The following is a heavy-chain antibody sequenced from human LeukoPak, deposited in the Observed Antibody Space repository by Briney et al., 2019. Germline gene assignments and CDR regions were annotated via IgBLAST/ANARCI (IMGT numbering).Heavy chain of an antibody. Sequence: ALVSVSCKASGHMLTDLSIHWVRQSAGNRGEGMGGFDPEDGETIYAQKFQGRVTMTEDTSTDTAYMELSSLRSEDTAVYYCATEISESYRDDRAFDIWGQGTMVTVSS. D-gene: IGHD1-26*01. CDR3: ATEISESYRDDRAFDI. CDR2: FDPEDGET. V-gene: IGHV1-24*01. J-gene: IGHJ3*02. CDR1: GHMLTDLS.